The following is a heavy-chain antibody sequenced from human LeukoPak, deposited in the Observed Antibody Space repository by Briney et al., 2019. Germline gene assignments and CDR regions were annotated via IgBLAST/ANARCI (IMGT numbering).Heavy chain of an antibody. CDR3: ARGRDGCVLYNWFDP. CDR2: ISSSSSYI. CDR1: GFTFSSYS. D-gene: IGHD5-24*01. J-gene: IGHJ5*02. V-gene: IGHV3-21*01. Sequence: PGGSLRLSCAASGFTFSSYSMNWVRQAPGKGLEWVSSISSSSSYIYYADSVKGRFTISRDNAKNSLYLQMNSLRAEDTAVYYCARGRDGCVLYNWFDPWGQGTLVTVSS.